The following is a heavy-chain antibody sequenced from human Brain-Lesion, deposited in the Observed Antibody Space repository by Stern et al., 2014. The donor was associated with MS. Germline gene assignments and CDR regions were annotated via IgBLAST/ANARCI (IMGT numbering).Heavy chain of an antibody. Sequence: VQLGQSGAEMKKPGESLKISCKGSGYRFTNYWIGWVRQMPGKGLEWMGIIYPGDSDTRYSPSFQGQVNISVDRSISTAFLQWSSLKASDTAIYYCARQYCAGGSCYSQAAYWGQGTPVTVSS. CDR1: GYRFTNYW. CDR3: ARQYCAGGSCYSQAAY. D-gene: IGHD2-15*01. CDR2: IYPGDSDT. J-gene: IGHJ4*02. V-gene: IGHV5-51*01.